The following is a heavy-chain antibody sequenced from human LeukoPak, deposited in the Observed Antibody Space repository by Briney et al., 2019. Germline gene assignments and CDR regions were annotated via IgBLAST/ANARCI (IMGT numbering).Heavy chain of an antibody. V-gene: IGHV3-66*01. D-gene: IGHD3-10*01. Sequence: GGSQRLPCTASGFTDSRNYMPWVRQAPGKGLEWVSVIYSGGNTDYAGSVKGRFTIDRDNSKNTLYLQMNSLRAEDTAVYYCALTAYGSGNYYMDVWGKGTTVTISS. CDR1: GFTDSRNY. CDR3: ALTAYGSGNYYMDV. J-gene: IGHJ6*03. CDR2: IYSGGNT.